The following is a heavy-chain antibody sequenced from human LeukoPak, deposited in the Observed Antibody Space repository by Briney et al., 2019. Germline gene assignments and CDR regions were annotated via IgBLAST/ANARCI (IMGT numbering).Heavy chain of an antibody. V-gene: IGHV4-59*12. D-gene: IGHD1-14*01. J-gene: IGHJ4*02. CDR3: ARGSEGETPLFDY. Sequence: TETLSLTCTVSGGSISSYYWSWIRQPPGKGLEWIGYIYYSGSTNCNPSLKSRVTISVDRSKNQFSLKLSSVTAADTAVYYCARGSEGETPLFDYWGQGTLVTVSS. CDR2: IYYSGST. CDR1: GGSISSYY.